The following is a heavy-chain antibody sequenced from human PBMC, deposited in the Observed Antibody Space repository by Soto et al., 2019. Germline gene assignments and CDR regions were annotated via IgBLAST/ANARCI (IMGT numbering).Heavy chain of an antibody. J-gene: IGHJ4*02. Sequence: SETLSLTCTVTGDSITSGGYYWSWIRQHPGKGLEWLGYIYGSGGSGSTLYNPSLKSRITLSVDTSKTQFSLNLSSVTVADTSVYFCARKQAGYFYGIDYWGQGTLVTVSS. CDR3: ARKQAGYFYGIDY. CDR1: GDSITSGGYY. CDR2: IYGSGGSGST. V-gene: IGHV4-31*03. D-gene: IGHD5-18*01.